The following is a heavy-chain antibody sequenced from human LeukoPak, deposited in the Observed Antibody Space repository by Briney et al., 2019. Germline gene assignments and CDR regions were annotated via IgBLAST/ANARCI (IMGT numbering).Heavy chain of an antibody. CDR2: ISSSSSYI. J-gene: IGHJ4*02. V-gene: IGHV3-21*01. D-gene: IGHD5-24*01. Sequence: GGSLRLSCAASAFTFSSYSMNWVRQAPGKGLEWVSSISSSSSYIYYADSVNGRFTISRDNAKNSLYLQMNSLRDEDTAVYYCARFPSGLQAFYYCGQGTLVTVSS. CDR1: AFTFSSYS. CDR3: ARFPSGLQAFYY.